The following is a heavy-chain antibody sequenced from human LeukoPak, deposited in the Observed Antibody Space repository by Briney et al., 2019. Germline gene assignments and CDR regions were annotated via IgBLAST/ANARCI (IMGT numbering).Heavy chain of an antibody. CDR1: GFTFSSYG. CDR2: ISYDGSNK. J-gene: IGHJ4*02. V-gene: IGHV3-30*18. CDR3: AKDYARGYSYGYLDY. D-gene: IGHD5-18*01. Sequence: GGSLRLSCAASGFTFSSYGMHWVRQAPGKGLEWVAVISYDGSNKYYADSVKGRLTISRDNSKNTLYLQMNSLRAEDTAVYYCAKDYARGYSYGYLDYWGQGTLVTVSS.